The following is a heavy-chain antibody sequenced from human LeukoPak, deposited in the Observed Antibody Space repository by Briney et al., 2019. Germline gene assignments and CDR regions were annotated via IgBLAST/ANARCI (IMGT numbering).Heavy chain of an antibody. V-gene: IGHV4-59*08. Sequence: TSETLSLTCTVSGGSIASNYWTWIRQPPGKGLEYIGYIYYTGATNYNPSLKSRVTISVDTSKNQFSLRLSSVTAADTAVYICAGHQSGTMYASWGQGTLVTVS. CDR1: GGSIASNY. J-gene: IGHJ5*02. CDR2: IYYTGAT. D-gene: IGHD1-7*01. CDR3: AGHQSGTMYAS.